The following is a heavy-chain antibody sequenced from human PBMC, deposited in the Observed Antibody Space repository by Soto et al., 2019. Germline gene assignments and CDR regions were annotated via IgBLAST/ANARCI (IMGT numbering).Heavy chain of an antibody. CDR1: GFTFTDFK. CDR3: ARGHDY. Sequence: GGSLRLSCAASGFTFTDFKMIWFRQAPGKGLEWVSFISSGGSYIYYADSVKGRFTISRDNSKNSLYLQMNSLRAEDTAVYYCARGHDYWGQGTLVTVSS. V-gene: IGHV3-21*01. J-gene: IGHJ4*02. CDR2: ISSGGSYI.